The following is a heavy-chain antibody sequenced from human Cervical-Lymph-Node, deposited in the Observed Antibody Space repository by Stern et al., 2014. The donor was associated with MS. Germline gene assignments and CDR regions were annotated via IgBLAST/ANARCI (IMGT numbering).Heavy chain of an antibody. Sequence: EVQLVESGGGLVKPGGSLRLSCAASGFNFNNAWMSWVRQVPGKGLEWVGRIKTDTDGGTTDYGIPVKGRFTISRDDSKNILFLQMNRLKTEDTAVYYCVTATLIDYWGPGVLVTVSS. CDR1: GFNFNNAW. CDR2: IKTDTDGGTT. J-gene: IGHJ4*02. D-gene: IGHD2-15*01. CDR3: VTATLIDY. V-gene: IGHV3-15*01.